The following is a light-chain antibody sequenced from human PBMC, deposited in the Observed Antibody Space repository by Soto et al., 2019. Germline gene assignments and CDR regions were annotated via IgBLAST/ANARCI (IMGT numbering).Light chain of an antibody. CDR3: QQANSFPLT. CDR2: QVS. CDR1: QSLVYSDGNTY. J-gene: IGKJ4*01. Sequence: DVVMTQSPLSLPVTLGQPASISCRSSQSLVYSDGNTYLNWFQQRPGQSPRRLIYQVSKRDSGVPGRFSGSGSGTDFTLTISSLQPEDFATYYCQQANSFPLTFGGGTKVDIK. V-gene: IGKV2-30*01.